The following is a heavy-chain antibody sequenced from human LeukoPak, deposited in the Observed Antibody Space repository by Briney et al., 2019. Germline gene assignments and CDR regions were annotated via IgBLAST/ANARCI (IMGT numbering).Heavy chain of an antibody. J-gene: IGHJ6*02. CDR1: GGSISSYY. CDR2: TYYSGST. Sequence: SETLSLTCTVSGGSISSYYWSWIRQPPGKGLEWIGYTYYSGSTNYNPSLKSRVTISVDTSKNQFSLKLSSVTAADTAVYYCARSRPTYGMDVWGQGTTVTVSS. V-gene: IGHV4-59*08. CDR3: ARSRPTYGMDV.